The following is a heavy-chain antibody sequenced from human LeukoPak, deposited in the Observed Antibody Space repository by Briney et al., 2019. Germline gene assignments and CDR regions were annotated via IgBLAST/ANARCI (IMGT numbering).Heavy chain of an antibody. Sequence: GSLRLSCAASGFTFSSYGMHWVRQPPGKGLEWIGEINHSGSTNYNPSLKSRVTVSVDTSKNQFSLKLSSVTAADTAVYYCARQRGYSGYPFWYFDLWGRGTLVTVSS. CDR1: GFTFSSYG. V-gene: IGHV4-34*01. J-gene: IGHJ2*01. CDR3: ARQRGYSGYPFWYFDL. CDR2: INHSGST. D-gene: IGHD5-12*01.